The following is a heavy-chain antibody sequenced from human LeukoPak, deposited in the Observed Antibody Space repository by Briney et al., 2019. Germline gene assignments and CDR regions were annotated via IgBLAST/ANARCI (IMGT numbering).Heavy chain of an antibody. J-gene: IGHJ4*02. V-gene: IGHV3-30*18. CDR2: ISNDGSKK. Sequence: GGSLRLSCAASGFTFSSYGMHWVRQAPGKGLVWVAVISNDGSKKYYADSVKGRFTISRDNSKNTLSLQVSSLRTEDTAVYYCAKDRYSYAFEYSDSWGQGILVTVSS. CDR1: GFTFSSYG. D-gene: IGHD5-18*01. CDR3: AKDRYSYAFEYSDS.